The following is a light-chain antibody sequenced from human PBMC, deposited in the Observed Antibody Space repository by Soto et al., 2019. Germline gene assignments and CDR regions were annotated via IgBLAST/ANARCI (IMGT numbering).Light chain of an antibody. Sequence: EIVLTQSPGTLSLSPGERATLSGRASQSVFRNYLAWYQQKPGQAPRLLIYGASTRAAGISDRFSGSGSGTDFTLTVNRLEPADFAVYYCQQYGSSPSTFGGGTKVEIK. J-gene: IGKJ4*01. CDR2: GAS. CDR1: QSVFRNY. CDR3: QQYGSSPST. V-gene: IGKV3-20*01.